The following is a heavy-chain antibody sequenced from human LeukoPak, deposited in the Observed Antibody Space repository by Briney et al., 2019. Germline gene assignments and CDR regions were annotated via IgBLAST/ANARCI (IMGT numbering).Heavy chain of an antibody. CDR2: IYYSGST. J-gene: IGHJ4*02. Sequence: PSETLSLTCTVSGGSISSYYWSWIRQPPGKGLEWIGYIYYSGSTNYNPSLKSRVTISVDTFKNQFSLKLSSVTAADTAVYYCARSRADYGDYPSFDYWGQGTLVTVSS. V-gene: IGHV4-59*01. CDR3: ARSRADYGDYPSFDY. D-gene: IGHD4-17*01. CDR1: GGSISSYY.